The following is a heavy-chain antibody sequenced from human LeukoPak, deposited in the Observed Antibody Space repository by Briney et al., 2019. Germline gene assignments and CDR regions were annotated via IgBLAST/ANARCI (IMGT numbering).Heavy chain of an antibody. CDR2: IYYSGST. V-gene: IGHV4-59*08. CDR1: GVSISSYY. J-gene: IGHJ6*02. CDR3: ARHPMTPTYYYYGMDV. Sequence: SETLSLTCTVSGVSISSYYWSWIRQPPGKGLEWIGYIYYSGSTNYNPSLKSRVTISVDTSKNQFSLKLSSVTAADTAVYYCARHPMTPTYYYYGMDVWGQGTTVTVSS.